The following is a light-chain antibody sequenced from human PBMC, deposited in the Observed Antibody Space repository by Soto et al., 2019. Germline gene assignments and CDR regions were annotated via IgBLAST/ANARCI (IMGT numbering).Light chain of an antibody. CDR3: QQYKNWPRT. CDR2: GAS. V-gene: IGKV3-15*01. Sequence: EILMTQSPVTLSVSPGERATLSCRASQSVSYNLAWYQHRPGQAPRLLIYGASTRATAIPARFTGSGSGTEFTLTISSLQSEDFALYYCQQYKNWPRTFGQGTKVDI. J-gene: IGKJ1*01. CDR1: QSVSYN.